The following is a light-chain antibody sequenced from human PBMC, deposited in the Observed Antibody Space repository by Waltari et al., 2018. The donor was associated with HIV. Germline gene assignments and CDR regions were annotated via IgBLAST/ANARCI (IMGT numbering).Light chain of an antibody. CDR2: QDN. CDR1: KLGDKY. V-gene: IGLV3-1*01. CDR3: QAWDSSTAV. Sequence: SYELTQPPSVSVSPGQTASITCSGDKLGDKYVCWYQQKPGQSPVVVIYQDNKRPSGIPERFSGSNSGNTATLTISGTQAMDEADYYCQAWDSSTAVFGGWTKLTVL. J-gene: IGLJ2*01.